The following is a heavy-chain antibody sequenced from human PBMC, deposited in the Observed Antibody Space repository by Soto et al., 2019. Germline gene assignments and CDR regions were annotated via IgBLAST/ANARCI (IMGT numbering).Heavy chain of an antibody. CDR1: GPTFSTYG. Sequence: DVQLVESGGGLVKPGGPLRLSCVASGPTFSTYGMNWIRQTPGKGLEWVSSITSSGSYIHYADSVQGRFTVSRDNAKNSMYLQMNSLRVEDTAVYFCARDESAGSSTSNWGQGTLVTVSS. CDR3: ARDESAGSSTSN. V-gene: IGHV3-21*01. J-gene: IGHJ4*02. CDR2: ITSSGSYI. D-gene: IGHD2-2*01.